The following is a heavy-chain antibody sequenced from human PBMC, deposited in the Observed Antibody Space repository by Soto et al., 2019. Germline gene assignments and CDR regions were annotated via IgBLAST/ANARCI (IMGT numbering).Heavy chain of an antibody. CDR3: ASAGLSGSYEH. J-gene: IGHJ4*02. CDR1: GNSFTTYW. CDR2: IYPGDSDT. Sequence: LGESLKISCQGSGNSFTTYWIAWVRQMPGKGLEWMGIIYPGDSDTRYSPSFQGHVTISADKSISTAYMQWSSLKASDTAMYYCASAGLSGSYEHWGQGTLVTVSS. D-gene: IGHD3-10*01. V-gene: IGHV5-51*01.